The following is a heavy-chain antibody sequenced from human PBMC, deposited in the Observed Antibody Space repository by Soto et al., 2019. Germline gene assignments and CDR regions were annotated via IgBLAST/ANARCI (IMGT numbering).Heavy chain of an antibody. CDR3: ARGYCSSTSCYLPDAFDI. D-gene: IGHD2-2*01. Sequence: SSETLSLTCAVSGGSFSGYYWSWIRQPPGKGLEWIGHINHSGNPNYNPSLKSRVTISVDTSKNQFSLKLSSVTAADTAVYYCARGYCSSTSCYLPDAFDIWGQGTMVTVSS. J-gene: IGHJ3*02. CDR2: INHSGNP. CDR1: GGSFSGYY. V-gene: IGHV4-34*01.